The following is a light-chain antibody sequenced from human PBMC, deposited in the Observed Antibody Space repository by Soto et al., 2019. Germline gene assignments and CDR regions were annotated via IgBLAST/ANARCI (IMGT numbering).Light chain of an antibody. CDR1: QDISDY. V-gene: IGKV1-9*01. CDR2: ETS. J-gene: IGKJ4*01. CDR3: QQTRSYPST. Sequence: DIQMTQSPSSLSASVGDRVTITCQASQDISDYINWYQQRPGKVPQLLIYETSILQSGVSSRFSGSGSGTDFTLTISSLQAEDFATYYCQQTRSYPSTFGGGTKVDIK.